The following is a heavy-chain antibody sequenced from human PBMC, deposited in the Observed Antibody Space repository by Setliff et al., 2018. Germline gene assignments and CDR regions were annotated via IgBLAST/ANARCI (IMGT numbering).Heavy chain of an antibody. CDR1: GGTFSRYA. D-gene: IGHD1-26*01. J-gene: IGHJ3*02. Sequence: SVKVSCKASGGTFSRYAISWVRQAPGQGLEWMGGIIPILGIANYAQKFQGRVTITADKSTSTAYMELSSLRSEDTAVYYCARDRGTREQDAFDIWGQGTMVTVSS. V-gene: IGHV1-69*10. CDR3: ARDRGTREQDAFDI. CDR2: IIPILGIA.